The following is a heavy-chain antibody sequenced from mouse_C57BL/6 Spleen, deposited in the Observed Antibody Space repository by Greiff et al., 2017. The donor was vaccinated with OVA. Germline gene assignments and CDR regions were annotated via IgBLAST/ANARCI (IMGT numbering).Heavy chain of an antibody. Sequence: VQLQQSGAELVRPGASVTLSCKASGYTFTDYEMHWVKQTPVHGLEWIGAIDPETGGTAYKQKFKGKAILTADKSSSTAYMELRSLTSEDSAVDYCTRGGNSYAMDYWGQGTSVTVSS. V-gene: IGHV1-15*01. D-gene: IGHD2-1*01. CDR2: IDPETGGT. CDR3: TRGGNSYAMDY. J-gene: IGHJ4*01. CDR1: GYTFTDYE.